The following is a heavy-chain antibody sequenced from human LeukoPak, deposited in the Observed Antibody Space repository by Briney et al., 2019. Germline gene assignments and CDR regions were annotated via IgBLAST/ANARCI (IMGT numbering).Heavy chain of an antibody. D-gene: IGHD5-12*01. CDR3: ARVAQGYYYGMDV. Sequence: PSETLSLTCTVSGGSISSYYWSWIRQPPGKGLEWIGYIYYSGSTNYNPSLKSRVTISVDTSENQFSLKLSSVTAADTAVYYCARVAQGYYYGMDVWGQGTTVTVSS. CDR2: IYYSGST. V-gene: IGHV4-59*01. CDR1: GGSISSYY. J-gene: IGHJ6*02.